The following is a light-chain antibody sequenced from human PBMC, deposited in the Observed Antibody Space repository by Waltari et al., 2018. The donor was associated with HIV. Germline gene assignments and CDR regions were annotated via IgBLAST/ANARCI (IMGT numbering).Light chain of an antibody. Sequence: EIVMTHSAPPLSVYPGEGATLSCRVSQNVTNNLACYQQKPGQAPKLPIYSAPTRATGTPARFSGGGSGTEFTLSISSLQSEDVAVYYCQQYNEWPWTFGPGTNVEIK. CDR2: SAP. J-gene: IGKJ1*01. V-gene: IGKV3-15*01. CDR1: QNVTNN. CDR3: QQYNEWPWT.